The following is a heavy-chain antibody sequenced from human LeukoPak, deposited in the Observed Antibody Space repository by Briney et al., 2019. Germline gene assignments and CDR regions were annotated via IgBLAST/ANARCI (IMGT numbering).Heavy chain of an antibody. CDR1: GFSFSDYY. D-gene: IGHD1-7*01. V-gene: IGHV3-11*04. Sequence: SGGSLRLSCVASGFSFSDYYMSWIRQAPGKGLEWVSYIGSTIYYADSVKGRFTISRDNAKNSLYLQMNSLRVEDTAVYYCARDGAPSWNYYYDYYYMDVWGKGTTVTVSS. CDR3: ARDGAPSWNYYYDYYYMDV. CDR2: IGSTI. J-gene: IGHJ6*03.